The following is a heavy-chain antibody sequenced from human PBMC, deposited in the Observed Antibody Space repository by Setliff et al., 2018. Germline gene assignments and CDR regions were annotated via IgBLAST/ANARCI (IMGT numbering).Heavy chain of an antibody. CDR3: AKEGGKAYYYDSSGVDFDY. CDR2: IKKDGSIK. V-gene: IGHV3-7*01. CDR1: GFTFRSYW. J-gene: IGHJ4*02. Sequence: GSLRLSCAASGFTFRSYWMSWGRQAPGKGLEWVANIKKDGSIKYYADSVNGRFTISRDHAKNSLYLQMNSLRAADTAVYYCAKEGGKAYYYDSSGVDFDYWGQGTLVTVSS. D-gene: IGHD3-22*01.